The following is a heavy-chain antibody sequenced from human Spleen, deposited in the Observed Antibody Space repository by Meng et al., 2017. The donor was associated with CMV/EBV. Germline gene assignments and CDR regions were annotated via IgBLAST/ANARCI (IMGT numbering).Heavy chain of an antibody. V-gene: IGHV3-7*01. CDR2: IKQDGSER. CDR1: GFTFSDYY. J-gene: IGHJ6*02. CDR3: VRDNHGFGELRQDV. Sequence: GESLKISCAASGFTFSDYYMSWIRQAPGKGLEWVAKIKQDGSERYYVESVKGRFTISRDNAKKSLYLQMNSLRPEDTALYYCVRDNHGFGELRQDVWGQGTTVTVSS. D-gene: IGHD3-10*01.